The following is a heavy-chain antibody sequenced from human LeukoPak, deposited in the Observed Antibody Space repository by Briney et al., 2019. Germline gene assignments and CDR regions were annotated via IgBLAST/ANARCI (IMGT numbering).Heavy chain of an antibody. D-gene: IGHD4-11*01. J-gene: IGHJ4*02. CDR3: AKILPDTVTADY. V-gene: IGHV3-30*18. CDR2: ISYDGGNK. Sequence: SLRLSCAASGFTFSSYGMYWVRQAPGKGLEWVAVISYDGGNKYYADSVKGRFTISRDNSKNPLYLQMNSLRAEDTAVYYCAKILPDTVTADYWGQGTLVT. CDR1: GFTFSSYG.